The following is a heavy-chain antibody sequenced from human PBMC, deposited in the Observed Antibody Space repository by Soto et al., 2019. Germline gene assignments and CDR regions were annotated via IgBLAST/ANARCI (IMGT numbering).Heavy chain of an antibody. CDR1: GFTFSRYA. D-gene: IGHD1-26*01. Sequence: EVQLLESGGDQVHPGGSLMLSCAASGFTFSRYAMSWVRQAPNKGLEWVSAISSRGETTYYADSVRGRFIISRDNFKNTVYLEMNNLRGEDTAMYYCAKDGAGRDRFQYWGQGTLVTVSS. J-gene: IGHJ4*02. V-gene: IGHV3-23*01. CDR3: AKDGAGRDRFQY. CDR2: ISSRGETT.